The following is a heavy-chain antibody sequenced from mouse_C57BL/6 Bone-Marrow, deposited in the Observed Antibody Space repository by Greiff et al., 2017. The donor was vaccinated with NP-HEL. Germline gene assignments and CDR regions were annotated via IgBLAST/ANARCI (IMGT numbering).Heavy chain of an antibody. CDR1: GYTFTSYG. CDR3: ARELGPYYFDY. V-gene: IGHV1-81*01. CDR2: IYPRSGNT. Sequence: QVQLQQSGAELARPGASVKLSCKASGYTFTSYGISWVKQRTGQGLEWIGEIYPRSGNTYYNEKFKGKATLTADKSSSTAYMELRSLSSEDSAVYFCARELGPYYFDYWGQGTTLTVSS. D-gene: IGHD4-1*01. J-gene: IGHJ2*01.